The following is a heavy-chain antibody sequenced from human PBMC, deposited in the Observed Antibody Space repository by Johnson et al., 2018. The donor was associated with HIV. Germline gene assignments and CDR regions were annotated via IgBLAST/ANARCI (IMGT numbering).Heavy chain of an antibody. CDR3: AKPPSMGADAFDI. V-gene: IGHV3-66*02. CDR2: IYSGGST. J-gene: IGHJ3*02. Sequence: EKLVESGGGLVQPGGSLRLSCAASGFTVSSNYMSWVRQAPGKGLEWVSVIYSGGSTYYADSVKGRFTISRDNSKNTLYLQMNSLRAEDTAVYYCAKPPSMGADAFDIWGQGTMVTVSS. CDR1: GFTVSSNY. D-gene: IGHD3-16*01.